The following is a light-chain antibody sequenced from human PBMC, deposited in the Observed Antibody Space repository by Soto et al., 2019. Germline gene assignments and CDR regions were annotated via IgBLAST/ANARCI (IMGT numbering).Light chain of an antibody. CDR1: SSDVGGYNY. J-gene: IGLJ1*01. CDR2: EVS. Sequence: QSALTQPASVSGSPGQSITISCTGTSSDVGGYNYVSWYQQHPGKAPKLMIYEVSNRPSGVSNRFSGSKSGNTASLPISGLQAEDEADYYCSSYTSSSFYVFGTGTKLTVL. V-gene: IGLV2-14*01. CDR3: SSYTSSSFYV.